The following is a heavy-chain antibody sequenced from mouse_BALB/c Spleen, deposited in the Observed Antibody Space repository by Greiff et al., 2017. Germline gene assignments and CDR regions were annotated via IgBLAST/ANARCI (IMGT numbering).Heavy chain of an antibody. V-gene: IGHV3-2*02. CDR3: ARGGYYDGYYPLAMDY. Sequence: EVKLQESGPGLVKPSQSLSLTCTVTGYSITSDYAWNWIRQFPGNKLEWMGYISYSGSTSYNPSLKSRISITRDTSKNQFFLQLNSVTTEDTATYYCARGGYYDGYYPLAMDYWGQGTSVTVSS. J-gene: IGHJ4*01. D-gene: IGHD2-3*01. CDR2: ISYSGST. CDR1: GYSITSDYA.